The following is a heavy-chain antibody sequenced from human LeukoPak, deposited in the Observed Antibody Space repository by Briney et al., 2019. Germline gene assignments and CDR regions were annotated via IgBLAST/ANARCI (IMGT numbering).Heavy chain of an antibody. V-gene: IGHV3-23*01. CDR2: VSGSGKGA. CDR3: AKAFRIDS. D-gene: IGHD2-15*01. CDR1: GFSVSTNY. J-gene: IGHJ4*02. Sequence: GGSLTLSCAASGFSVSTNYMNWVRQAPGKGLEWVLSVSGSGKGAYYADSVKGRFTVSRDNDKKTMYLEMNSLRAEDTAVYYCAKAFRIDSWGQGTLVTVSS.